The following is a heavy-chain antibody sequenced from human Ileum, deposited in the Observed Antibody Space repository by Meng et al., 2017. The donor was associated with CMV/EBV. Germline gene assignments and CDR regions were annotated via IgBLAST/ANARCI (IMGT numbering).Heavy chain of an antibody. J-gene: IGHJ4*02. CDR2: IDHGGST. D-gene: IGHD3-16*01. CDR3: ARGPGGFGDFNFDY. V-gene: IGHV4-4*07. CDR1: GAYITAFY. Sequence: VQLQESGPGLVHPSETLLLTSTCSGAYITAFYWGWIRQPAGKAPEWSGRIDHGGSTNYNPSRKSRVTLSVDTSKNPFSMRLTSVTAADTAVYYCARGPGGFGDFNFDYWGQGTLVTVSS.